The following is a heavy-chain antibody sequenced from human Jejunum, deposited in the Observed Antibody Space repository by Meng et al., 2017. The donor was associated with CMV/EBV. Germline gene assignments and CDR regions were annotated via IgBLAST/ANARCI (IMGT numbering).Heavy chain of an antibody. CDR1: GYTFVTFG. CDR2: ISVYNGKT. CDR3: ARDSVAARPGWFDT. J-gene: IGHJ5*02. D-gene: IGHD2-15*01. Sequence: QVQLVQSGAEVGEPGASVKVSFKASGYTFVTFGISWVRQAPGQGPEWMGWISVYNGKTDYAQKFQGRVSMTTDTSTNTAYMELHSLTSDDTAVYYCARDSVAARPGWFDTGGQGTLVTVSS. V-gene: IGHV1-18*01.